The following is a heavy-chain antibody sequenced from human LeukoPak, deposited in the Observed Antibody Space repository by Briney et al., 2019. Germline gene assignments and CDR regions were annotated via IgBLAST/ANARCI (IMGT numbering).Heavy chain of an antibody. CDR2: IYYSGST. CDR1: GGSISPYY. D-gene: IGHD3-10*01. V-gene: IGHV4-59*12. Sequence: SETLSLTCAVSGGSISPYYWSWIRQSPGKGLEWIGSIYYSGSTYYNPSLKSRVTISVDTSKNQFSLKLSSVTAADTAVYYCARVRGNIALDYWGQGTLVTVSS. J-gene: IGHJ4*02. CDR3: ARVRGNIALDY.